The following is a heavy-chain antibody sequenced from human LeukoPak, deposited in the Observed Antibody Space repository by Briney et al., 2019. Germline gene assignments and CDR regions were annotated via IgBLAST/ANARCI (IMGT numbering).Heavy chain of an antibody. J-gene: IGHJ4*02. CDR2: INHSGST. D-gene: IGHD2-15*01. Sequence: SETLSLTCAVYGGSFSGYYWSWIRQPPGKGLEWIGEINHSGSTNYNPSLKGRVTISVDTSKKQFSLKVSSVTAADTAVYYCARQDCSGGSCYRTYFDYWGQGTLVTVSS. CDR3: ARQDCSGGSCYRTYFDY. V-gene: IGHV4-34*01. CDR1: GGSFSGYY.